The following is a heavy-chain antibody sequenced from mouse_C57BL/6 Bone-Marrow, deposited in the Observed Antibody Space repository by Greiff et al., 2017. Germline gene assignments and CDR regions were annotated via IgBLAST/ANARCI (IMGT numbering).Heavy chain of an antibody. CDR2: IRNKANGYTT. CDR3: ARFPPHWWFDV. Sequence: EVHLVESGGGLVQPGGSLSLSCAASGFTFTDYYMSWVRQPPGKALEWLGFIRNKANGYTTEYSASVKGRFTISRDNSPSILYLQMNALRAEDSATYYCARFPPHWWFDVWGTATTVTVSS. V-gene: IGHV7-3*01. CDR1: GFTFTDYY. J-gene: IGHJ1*03.